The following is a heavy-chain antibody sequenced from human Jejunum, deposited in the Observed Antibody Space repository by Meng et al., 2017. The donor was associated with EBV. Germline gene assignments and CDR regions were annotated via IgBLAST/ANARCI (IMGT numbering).Heavy chain of an antibody. J-gene: IGHJ5*01. CDR1: GFIVSNSY. Sequence: EMQLVDSGGGLVQPGGSRRLSCAASGFIVSNSYFSWVRQAPGKGLEWVSVIYSDSTTHYADSVKGRFTMSRDNSKSTLFLQMDSLRAEDTAIYYCAKRETSGWYDLWGQGTLVTVSS. CDR3: AKRETSGWYDL. V-gene: IGHV3-53*01. CDR2: IYSDSTT. D-gene: IGHD6-19*01.